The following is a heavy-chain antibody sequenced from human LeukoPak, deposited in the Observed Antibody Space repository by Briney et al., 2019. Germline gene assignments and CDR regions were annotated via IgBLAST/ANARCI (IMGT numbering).Heavy chain of an antibody. CDR2: INPIFGTA. Sequence: SVKVSCKASGGTFSSYAISWVRQAPGQGLEWMGGINPIFGTAIYAQKFQGRVTITTDESTSTAYMELSSLRSEDTAVYYCARTYTAAGMDYYYYMDVWGKGTTVTVPS. V-gene: IGHV1-69*05. D-gene: IGHD6-13*01. J-gene: IGHJ6*03. CDR3: ARTYTAAGMDYYYYMDV. CDR1: GGTFSSYA.